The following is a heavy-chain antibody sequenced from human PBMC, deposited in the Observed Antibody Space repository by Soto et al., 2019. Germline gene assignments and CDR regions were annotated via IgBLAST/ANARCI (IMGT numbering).Heavy chain of an antibody. CDR2: IYYSGST. V-gene: IGHV4-31*11. CDR3: ARARGYCTNGVCYRPWYFDL. CDR1: GGSISSGGFY. D-gene: IGHD2-8*01. Sequence: SETLSLTCAVSGGSISSGGFYWSWIRQHPGKGLEWIGYIYYSGSTYYNPSLKSRVTISVDTSKNQFSLKLSSVTAADTAVYYCARARGYCTNGVCYRPWYFDLWGRGTLVTVSS. J-gene: IGHJ2*01.